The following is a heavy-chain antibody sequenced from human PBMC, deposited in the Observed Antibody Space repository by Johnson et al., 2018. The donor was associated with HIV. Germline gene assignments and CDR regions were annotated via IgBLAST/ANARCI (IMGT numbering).Heavy chain of an antibody. Sequence: VRLVESGGGLVQPGWSLRLSCAASGFGVSSNYMTWVRQAPGKGLEWVSVIYSGGTTWYADSVKGRFTISRDNSRDTVHLQMNSLRSEDTAVYYCASRGREIVAAGILGAFDIWGQGTMVTVSS. J-gene: IGHJ3*02. CDR3: ASRGREIVAAGILGAFDI. D-gene: IGHD6-13*01. V-gene: IGHV3-66*02. CDR2: IYSGGTT. CDR1: GFGVSSNY.